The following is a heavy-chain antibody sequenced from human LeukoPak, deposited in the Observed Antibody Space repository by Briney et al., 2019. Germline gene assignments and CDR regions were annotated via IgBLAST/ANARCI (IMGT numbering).Heavy chain of an antibody. Sequence: PSETLSLTCTVSGGSISSSSYYWGWIRQPPGKGLEWIGSIYYSGSTYYNPSLKSRVTISVDTSKNQFSLKLSSVTAADTAVYYCARVRGSCSSTSCYTFWFDPWGQGTLVTVSS. D-gene: IGHD2-2*02. CDR2: IYYSGST. J-gene: IGHJ5*02. CDR3: ARVRGSCSSTSCYTFWFDP. CDR1: GGSISSSSYY. V-gene: IGHV4-39*07.